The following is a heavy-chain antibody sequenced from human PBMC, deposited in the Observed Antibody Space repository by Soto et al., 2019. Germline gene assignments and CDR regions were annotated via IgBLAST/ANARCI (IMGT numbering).Heavy chain of an antibody. CDR2: IIPIFGTA. CDR3: ARGTLITMVRGVRFEGSVVYYYGMDV. Sequence: QVQLVQSGAEVKKPGSSVKVSCTASGGTFSSYAISWVRQAPGQGLEWMGGIIPIFGTANYAQKFQGRVTITADESTSTAYMELSSLRSEDTAVYYCARGTLITMVRGVRFEGSVVYYYGMDVWGQGTTVTVSS. J-gene: IGHJ6*02. CDR1: GGTFSSYA. V-gene: IGHV1-69*01. D-gene: IGHD3-10*01.